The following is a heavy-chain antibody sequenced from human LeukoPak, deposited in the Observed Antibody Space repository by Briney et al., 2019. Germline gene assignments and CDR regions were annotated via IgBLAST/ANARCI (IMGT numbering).Heavy chain of an antibody. J-gene: IGHJ6*02. CDR1: GFTFSNYG. V-gene: IGHV3-30*03. CDR3: ARKYYSMDV. Sequence: PGGSLRLSCAASGFTFSNYGMHWVRQAPGKGLEWVAVISDDGSNKYHSDSVKGRFTISRDNSKNTLYLQMNSLRAEDTAVYYCARKYYSMDVWGQGTTVTVSS. CDR2: ISDDGSNK.